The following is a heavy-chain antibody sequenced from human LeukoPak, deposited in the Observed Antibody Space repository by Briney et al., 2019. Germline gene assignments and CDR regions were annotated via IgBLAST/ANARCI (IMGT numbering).Heavy chain of an antibody. J-gene: IGHJ4*02. CDR3: AGGAEMATIPDYFDY. V-gene: IGHV4-59*11. CDR2: IYYSGST. Sequence: SETLSPTCTVSGGSISSHYWSWIRQPPGKGLEWIGYIYYSGSTNYNPSLKSRVTISVDTSKNQFSLKLSSVTAADTAVYYCAGGAEMATIPDYFDYWGQGTLVTVSS. D-gene: IGHD5-24*01. CDR1: GGSISSHY.